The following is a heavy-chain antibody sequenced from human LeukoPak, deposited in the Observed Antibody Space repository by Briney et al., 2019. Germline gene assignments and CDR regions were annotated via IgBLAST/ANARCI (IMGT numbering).Heavy chain of an antibody. Sequence: GSSVKVSCKASGGTFSSYAISWVRQAPGQGLEWMGGIIPIFGTANYAQKFQGRVTITADKSTSTAYMELSSLRSEDTAVYYCARAGIAAAVYWDRWFGPWGREPWSPSPQ. J-gene: IGHJ5*02. CDR2: IIPIFGTA. CDR3: ARAGIAAAVYWDRWFGP. D-gene: IGHD6-13*01. V-gene: IGHV1-69*06. CDR1: GGTFSSYA.